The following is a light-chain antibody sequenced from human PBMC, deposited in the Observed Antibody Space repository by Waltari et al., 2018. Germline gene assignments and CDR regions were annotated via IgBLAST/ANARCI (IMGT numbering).Light chain of an antibody. CDR1: SRDVGGYNY. Sequence: QSALTQPRSVSESPGQSVTISCTGTSRDVGGYNYISWYQHHPGKAPKLIIYDVTKRPSGVPDRFSASKSGNTASLTISGLRAEDEADYYCSSYAGTYTGVFGGGTKLTVL. J-gene: IGLJ3*02. CDR2: DVT. CDR3: SSYAGTYTGV. V-gene: IGLV2-11*01.